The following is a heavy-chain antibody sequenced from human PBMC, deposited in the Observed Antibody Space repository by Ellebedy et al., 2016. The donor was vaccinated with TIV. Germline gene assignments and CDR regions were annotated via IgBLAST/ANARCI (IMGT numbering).Heavy chain of an antibody. J-gene: IGHJ3*02. CDR3: ARDTDEDIVVVPAAIHSTDI. CDR2: ISSSSSYI. CDR1: GFTFSSYS. V-gene: IGHV3-21*01. D-gene: IGHD2-2*02. Sequence: GESLKISXAASGFTFSSYSMNWVRQAPGKGLEWVSSISSSSSYIYYADSVKGRFTISRDNAKNSLYLQMNSLRAEDTAVYYCARDTDEDIVVVPAAIHSTDIWGQGTMVTVSS.